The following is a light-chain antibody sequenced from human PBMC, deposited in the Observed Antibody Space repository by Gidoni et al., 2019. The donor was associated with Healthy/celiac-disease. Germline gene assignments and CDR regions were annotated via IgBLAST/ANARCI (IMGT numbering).Light chain of an antibody. J-gene: IGLJ1*01. CDR2: QDS. Sequence: SELTQPPSVSVSPGQTASITCSGDKLGDKYACWYQQKPGQSPVRVIYQDSKRPSGTPERFSGSNSGNTATLTISGTQAMDEADYYCQAWDSSTEVFGTGTKVTVL. V-gene: IGLV3-1*01. CDR3: QAWDSSTEV. CDR1: KLGDKY.